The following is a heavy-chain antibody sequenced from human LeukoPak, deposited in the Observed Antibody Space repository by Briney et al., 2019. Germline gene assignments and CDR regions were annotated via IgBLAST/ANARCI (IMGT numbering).Heavy chain of an antibody. CDR1: GFTFSIYS. CDR3: ARRSEFGVLYYMDV. Sequence: GGSLRLSCAASGFTFSIYSMNWDRQAPGKGLEWVSYISGSSGTIYYADSVKGRFTISRDNAKSSLYLQMNSLRAEDTAVYYCARRSEFGVLYYMDVWGKGPTVTVSS. CDR2: ISGSSGTI. V-gene: IGHV3-48*01. J-gene: IGHJ6*03. D-gene: IGHD3-16*01.